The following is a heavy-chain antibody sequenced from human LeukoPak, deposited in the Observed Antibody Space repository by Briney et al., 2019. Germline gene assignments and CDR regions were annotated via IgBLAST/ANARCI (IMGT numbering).Heavy chain of an antibody. J-gene: IGHJ3*02. D-gene: IGHD5-18*01. CDR2: INHSGST. Sequence: SETLSLTCAVYGGSFSGYYWSWIRQPPGKGLEWIGEINHSGSTNYDPSLKSRVTISVDTSKNQFSLKLSSVTAADTAVYYCAGVKTGYSYGYKIDAFDIWGQGTLVTVSS. V-gene: IGHV4-34*01. CDR3: AGVKTGYSYGYKIDAFDI. CDR1: GGSFSGYY.